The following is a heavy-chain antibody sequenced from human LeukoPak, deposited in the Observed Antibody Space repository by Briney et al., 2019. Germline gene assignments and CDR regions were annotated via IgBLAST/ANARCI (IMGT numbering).Heavy chain of an antibody. J-gene: IGHJ4*02. CDR3: AKDSSYSNTWYYDY. Sequence: GASVKVSCKTSGYTFTGYYIHWVRQAPGQGLEWMGWINPNSGGTTYAQNFQGRVSMTRDTSISTAYMELSGLRSDDTAVYYCAKDSSYSNTWYYDYWGQGTLVTVSS. V-gene: IGHV1-2*02. D-gene: IGHD6-13*01. CDR1: GYTFTGYY. CDR2: INPNSGGT.